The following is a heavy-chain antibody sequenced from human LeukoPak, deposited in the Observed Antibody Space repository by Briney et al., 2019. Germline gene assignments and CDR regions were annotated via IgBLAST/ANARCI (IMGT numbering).Heavy chain of an antibody. Sequence: GPSVKVSCKASGGTFSSHVISWVRQAPGQGLEWMGRIIPILGIANYAQKFQGRVTITADKSTSTAYMELSSLRSEDTAVYYCARRGSSSSWALTYWGQGTLVTVSS. CDR1: GGTFSSHV. J-gene: IGHJ4*02. CDR2: IIPILGIA. V-gene: IGHV1-69*04. CDR3: ARRGSSSSWALTY. D-gene: IGHD6-13*01.